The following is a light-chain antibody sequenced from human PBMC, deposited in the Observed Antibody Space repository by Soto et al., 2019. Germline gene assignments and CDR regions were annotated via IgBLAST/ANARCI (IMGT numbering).Light chain of an antibody. CDR3: QHFTIYSWT. V-gene: IGKV1-5*03. Sequence: DIQMTQSPSTLSASVGDRVTITCRASQTISNWLAWYQQKPGEAPKLLIYRASSLKSGAPSRFSGSGSGTEFTLTISSLQPDDFATYYCQHFTIYSWTFGQGTRWIS. CDR1: QTISNW. J-gene: IGKJ1*01. CDR2: RAS.